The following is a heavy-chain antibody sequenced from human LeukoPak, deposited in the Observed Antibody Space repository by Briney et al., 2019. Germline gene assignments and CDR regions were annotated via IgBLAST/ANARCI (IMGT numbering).Heavy chain of an antibody. V-gene: IGHV3-21*01. D-gene: IGHD3-3*01. CDR3: ARAPARDFWIGYYIDL. CDR1: GFTFSDYS. CDR2: ISGLKGYI. Sequence: GGSLRLSCAASGFTFSDYSMNWIRQAPGKGLEWVSSISGLKGYIYYTDSVKGRFTVSRDNAKTSEHLQMDSLRVEDTAVYYCARAPARDFWIGYYIDLWGQGALVTVSS. J-gene: IGHJ5*02.